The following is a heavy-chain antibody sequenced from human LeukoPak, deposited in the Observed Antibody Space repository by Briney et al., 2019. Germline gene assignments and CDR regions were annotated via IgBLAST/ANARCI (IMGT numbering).Heavy chain of an antibody. CDR2: INPNSGGT. Sequence: ASVKVSCKASGYTFTGYYMHWVRQAPGQGLEWMGWINPNSGGTNYAQKFQGRVTMTRDTSISTAYMELSRLRSDDTAVYYCARDYDFWSGYGDYWGQGTLVTVSS. CDR1: GYTFTGYY. CDR3: ARDYDFWSGYGDY. D-gene: IGHD3-3*01. J-gene: IGHJ4*02. V-gene: IGHV1-2*02.